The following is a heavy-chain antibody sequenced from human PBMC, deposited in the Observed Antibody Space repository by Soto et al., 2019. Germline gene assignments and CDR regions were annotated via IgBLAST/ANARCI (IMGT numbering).Heavy chain of an antibody. CDR2: IWYDGSNK. CDR1: GFTFSSYG. Sequence: PVGSLRLSCAASGFTFSSYGMHWVRQAPGKGLEWVAVIWYDGSNKYYADSVKGRFTISRDNSKNTLYLQMNSLRAEDTAVYYCARDDTYYYDSSGSPDAFDIWGQGTMVTVSS. CDR3: ARDDTYYYDSSGSPDAFDI. D-gene: IGHD3-22*01. V-gene: IGHV3-33*01. J-gene: IGHJ3*02.